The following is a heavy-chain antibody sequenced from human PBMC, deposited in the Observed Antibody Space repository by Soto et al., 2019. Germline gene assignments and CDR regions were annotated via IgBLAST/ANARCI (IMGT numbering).Heavy chain of an antibody. CDR3: ARDLAAFSTGWRLGWFDP. CDR1: GYTFTSYY. D-gene: IGHD6-19*01. J-gene: IGHJ5*02. Sequence: KVSCKASGYTFTSYYMHWVRQAPGQGLEWMGIINPSGGSTSYAQKFQGRVTMTRDTSTSTVYMELSSLRSEDTAVYYCARDLAAFSTGWRLGWFDPWGQGTLVTVSA. V-gene: IGHV1-46*01. CDR2: INPSGGST.